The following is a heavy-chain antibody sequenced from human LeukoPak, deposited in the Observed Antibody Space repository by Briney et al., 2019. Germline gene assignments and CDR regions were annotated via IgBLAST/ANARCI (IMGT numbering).Heavy chain of an antibody. CDR3: LRGDRRDY. CDR1: GFTFNTYS. V-gene: IGHV3-21*06. Sequence: GGSLRLSCEASGFTFNTYSMNWARQAPGKGLERVSSIDSSGGYMFYADSVKGRFIISRDNAKDSLYLQMNSLRVEDTAVYYCLRGDRRDYWGQGTLVTVSS. J-gene: IGHJ4*02. CDR2: IDSSGGYM.